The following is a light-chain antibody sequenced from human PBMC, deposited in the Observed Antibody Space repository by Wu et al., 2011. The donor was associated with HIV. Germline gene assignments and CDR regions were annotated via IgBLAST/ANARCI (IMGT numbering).Light chain of an antibody. Sequence: EIVLTQSPGTLSLSPGERATLSCRASESVTITYLAWYQQKPGQAPRLLIYGASSRATGIPDRFSGSGSGTDFTLTINRLEPEDFAVYYCQHFWFSPLTFGGGPRWRS. CDR2: GAS. CDR1: ESVTITY. J-gene: IGKJ4*01. CDR3: QHFWFSPLT. V-gene: IGKV3-20*01.